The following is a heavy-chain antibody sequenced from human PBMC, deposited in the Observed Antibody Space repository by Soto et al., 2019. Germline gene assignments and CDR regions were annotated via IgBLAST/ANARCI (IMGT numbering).Heavy chain of an antibody. V-gene: IGHV2-5*01. D-gene: IGHD3-9*01. J-gene: IGHJ4*02. CDR2: IYWNDDQ. CDR3: AHTDDILTGTAPVFDY. Sequence: GLDLEWLALIYWNDDQRCSPSLKSRLTITKDTSKNQVVLTMTNMDPVDTATYYCAHTDDILTGTAPVFDYWGQGTLVTVSS.